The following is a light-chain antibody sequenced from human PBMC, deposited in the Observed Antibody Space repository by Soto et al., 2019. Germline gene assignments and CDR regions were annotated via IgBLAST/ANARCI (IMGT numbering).Light chain of an antibody. Sequence: QTVVTQEPSFSVSPGGTVTLTCGLSSGSVSTSSHPSWYQQIPGQAPRTLIYSTNTRSSGVPDRFSGSILGNKAALTITGAQSDDESDYYCMLYIGNGIWVFGGGTKLTVL. CDR3: MLYIGNGIWV. J-gene: IGLJ3*02. CDR1: SGSVSTSSH. V-gene: IGLV8-61*01. CDR2: STN.